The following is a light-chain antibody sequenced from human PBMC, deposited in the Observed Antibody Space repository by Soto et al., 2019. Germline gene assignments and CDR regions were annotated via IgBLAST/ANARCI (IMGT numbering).Light chain of an antibody. J-gene: IGKJ1*01. Sequence: EIVLTQSPGTLSLSPGERATLSCRASQSVSNSYIAWYQQKPGQAPRFLIYGASSRATGIPDRFSGSGSGTDFTLTISRLEPEEFAVYYCHQYGSSPWTFGQGTKVEIK. V-gene: IGKV3-20*01. CDR2: GAS. CDR1: QSVSNSY. CDR3: HQYGSSPWT.